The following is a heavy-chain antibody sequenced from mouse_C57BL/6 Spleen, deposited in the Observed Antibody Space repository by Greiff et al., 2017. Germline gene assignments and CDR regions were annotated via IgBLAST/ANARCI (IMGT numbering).Heavy chain of an antibody. V-gene: IGHV1-15*01. J-gene: IGHJ2*01. CDR2: IDPETGGT. CDR3: TRESFITYFDY. CDR1: GYTFTDYE. D-gene: IGHD1-1*01. Sequence: QVQLQQSGAELVRPGASVTLSCKASGYTFTDYEMHWVKQTPVHGLEWIGAIDPETGGTAYNQKFKGKAILTAAKSSSTAYMELRSLTSEDSAVYYCTRESFITYFDYWGQGTTLTVSS.